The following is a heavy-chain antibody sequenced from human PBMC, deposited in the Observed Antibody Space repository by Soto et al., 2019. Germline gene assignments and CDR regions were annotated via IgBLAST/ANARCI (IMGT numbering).Heavy chain of an antibody. J-gene: IGHJ6*02. CDR1: GFIFDIYS. V-gene: IGHV3-21*01. CDR2: ISSSSSYI. CDR3: ARDRGAASDIRYYYYGIDV. Sequence: EVQLVESGGGLVKPGGSLRLSCAASGFIFDIYSMTWVRQAPGKGLEWVSSISSSSSYIYYADSVKGRFTISRDNAENSLYLQMSILRADDTAVYYCARDRGAASDIRYYYYGIDVWGQGTTVTVSS. D-gene: IGHD3-10*01.